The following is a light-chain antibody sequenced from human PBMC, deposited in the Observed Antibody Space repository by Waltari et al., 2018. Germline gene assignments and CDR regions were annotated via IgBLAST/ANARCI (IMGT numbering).Light chain of an antibody. CDR2: AAS. V-gene: IGKV1-39*01. J-gene: IGKJ2*01. CDR3: QQSYSTLMYT. Sequence: DIQMTQSPSSLSASVGDRVTITCRANQSISNYLNWYQQKPGKAPKLLIYAASSLQSGVPSRFSGSGSGTDFTLTISSLQPEDFATYYCQQSYSTLMYTFGQGTKLEIK. CDR1: QSISNY.